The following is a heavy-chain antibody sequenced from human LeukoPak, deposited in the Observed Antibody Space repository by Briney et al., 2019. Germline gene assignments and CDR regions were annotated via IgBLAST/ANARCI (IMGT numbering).Heavy chain of an antibody. D-gene: IGHD3-10*01. Sequence: GGSLRLSCAASGFTFSSYWVHWVRQAPGKGLVWVSRINSDGSSTSYADSVKGRFTISRDNAKNTLYLQMNSLRAEDTAVYYCARVPNYYGSGSYDYWGQGTLVTVSS. CDR1: GFTFSSYW. V-gene: IGHV3-74*01. CDR2: INSDGSST. CDR3: ARVPNYYGSGSYDY. J-gene: IGHJ4*02.